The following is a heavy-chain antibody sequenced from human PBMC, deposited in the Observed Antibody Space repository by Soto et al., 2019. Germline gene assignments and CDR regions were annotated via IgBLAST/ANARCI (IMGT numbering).Heavy chain of an antibody. Sequence: GGSLRLSCAASGFTFSSYRMNWVRQAPGKGLEWVSSISSSSSYIYYADSVKGRFTISRDNAKNSLYLQMNSLRAEDTAVYYCARDKGAGTTSNWFDPWGQGTLVTVSS. V-gene: IGHV3-21*01. CDR1: GFTFSSYR. CDR2: ISSSSSYI. CDR3: ARDKGAGTTSNWFDP. D-gene: IGHD1-7*01. J-gene: IGHJ5*02.